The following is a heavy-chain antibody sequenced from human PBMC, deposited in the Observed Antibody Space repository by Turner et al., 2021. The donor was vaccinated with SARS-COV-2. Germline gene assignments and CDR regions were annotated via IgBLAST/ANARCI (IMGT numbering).Heavy chain of an antibody. Sequence: EVQLLESGGGLVQPGGSLSLSWAASGFPFNSDARSWVRQAPGKGLEWVSAISGIGGSTYYADSVKGRFTISRDNSKNTLYLQMNSLRAEDTAVYYCARAGWDLLPFDALDIWGQGTMVTISS. CDR2: ISGIGGST. CDR3: ARAGWDLLPFDALDI. V-gene: IGHV3-23*01. D-gene: IGHD1-26*01. CDR1: GFPFNSDA. J-gene: IGHJ3*02.